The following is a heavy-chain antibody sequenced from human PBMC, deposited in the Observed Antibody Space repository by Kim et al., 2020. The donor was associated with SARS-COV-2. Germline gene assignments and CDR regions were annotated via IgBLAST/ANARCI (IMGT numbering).Heavy chain of an antibody. V-gene: IGHV3-30-3*01. D-gene: IGHD3-22*01. J-gene: IGHJ4*02. CDR1: GFTFSSYV. CDR2: ITYDGNNQ. CDR3: ARGPGGGPSGFYDD. Sequence: GGSLRLSCAASGFTFSSYVMHWVRQAPGKGLEWLAVITYDGNNQYYPESVKGRFTISRDNSKNTLSLQINSLRAEDTAVYYCARGPGGGPSGFYDDWGQGTLVTVSS.